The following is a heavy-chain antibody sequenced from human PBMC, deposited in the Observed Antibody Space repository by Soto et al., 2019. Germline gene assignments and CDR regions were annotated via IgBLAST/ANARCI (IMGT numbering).Heavy chain of an antibody. D-gene: IGHD1-26*01. V-gene: IGHV3-23*01. CDR3: SKWDGDGVQ. J-gene: IGHJ4*02. Sequence: EVQLLESGGGLVQPGGSLRLSCAASGFTFSTNSMTWVRQAPGKGLEWVCGISGGGDSTHYADSVKGRFTISRDNSKNMVYLQMNSLTADDTAVYFCSKWDGDGVQWGQGTLVTVSS. CDR1: GFTFSTNS. CDR2: ISGGGDST.